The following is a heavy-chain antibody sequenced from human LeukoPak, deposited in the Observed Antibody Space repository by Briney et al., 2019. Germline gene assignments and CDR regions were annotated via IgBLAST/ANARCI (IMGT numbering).Heavy chain of an antibody. CDR3: ACHADAFDI. J-gene: IGHJ3*02. CDR2: IYYSGST. Sequence: SETLSLTCTVSGGSISSSSNYWGWIRQPPGKGLEWIGGIYYSGSTYYNPTLKSRVTISVDTSKNQFSLKLSSVTAADTAVYYCACHADAFDIWGQGRMVTVSS. CDR1: GGSISSSSNY. V-gene: IGHV4-39*01.